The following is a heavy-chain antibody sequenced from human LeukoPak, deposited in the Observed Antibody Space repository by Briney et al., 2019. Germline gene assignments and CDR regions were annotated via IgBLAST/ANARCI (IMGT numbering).Heavy chain of an antibody. J-gene: IGHJ1*01. CDR1: GFSFSDYY. CDR2: ISGSGSNI. D-gene: IGHD6-13*01. Sequence: GGSLRLSCAASGFSFSDYYMSWIRQAPGRGLERVSFISGSGSNIYYADSVKGRFIISRDNAKNSLDLQMSSLRAEDTAEYYCARGDYSTSWYVQHWGQGTLVTVSS. CDR3: ARGDYSTSWYVQH. V-gene: IGHV3-11*01.